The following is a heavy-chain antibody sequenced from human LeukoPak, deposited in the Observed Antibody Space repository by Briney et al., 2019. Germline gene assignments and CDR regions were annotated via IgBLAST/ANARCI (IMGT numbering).Heavy chain of an antibody. D-gene: IGHD3-22*01. CDR3: ARGGITMIVVDPDAFDI. CDR1: GGTFSSYA. V-gene: IGHV1-69*13. CDR2: IIPIFGTA. J-gene: IGHJ3*02. Sequence: SVKVSCKASGGTFSSYAISWVRQAPGQGLEWMGGIIPIFGTANYAQKFQGRVTITADESTSTAYMELSSLRSEDTAVYYCARGGITMIVVDPDAFDIWGQGTMVTVSS.